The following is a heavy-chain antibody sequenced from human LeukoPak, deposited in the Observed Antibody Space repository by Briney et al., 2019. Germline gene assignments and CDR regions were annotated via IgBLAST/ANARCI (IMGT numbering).Heavy chain of an antibody. CDR3: AXXGXXXXXGXYSEFDY. CDR1: GGTFSSYA. J-gene: IGHJ4*02. CDR2: IIPIFGTA. Sequence: ASVKVSCKASGGTFSSYAISWVRQAPGQGLEWMGGIIPIFGTANYAQKFQGRVTITTDESTSTAYMELSSLRSEDTAVYYCAXXGXXXXXGXYSEFDYWGQGTLVTVSS. D-gene: IGHD3-22*01. V-gene: IGHV1-69*05.